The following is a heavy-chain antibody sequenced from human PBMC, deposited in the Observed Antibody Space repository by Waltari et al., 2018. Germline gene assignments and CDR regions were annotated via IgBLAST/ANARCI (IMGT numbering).Heavy chain of an antibody. CDR3: ARHGRIRAVALIDS. CDR2: INDSGKT. Sequence: QVQLQQWGAGLMKPSETLSLTCAVYGASFNGYYWSWVRQPPGKGLEWIGEINDSGKTNYNPSLKTRVSMSVDTSKNQFALKLTSVTAADTAVYCCARHGRIRAVALIDSWGQGTLVTVSS. V-gene: IGHV4-34*01. J-gene: IGHJ4*02. D-gene: IGHD2-15*01. CDR1: GASFNGYY.